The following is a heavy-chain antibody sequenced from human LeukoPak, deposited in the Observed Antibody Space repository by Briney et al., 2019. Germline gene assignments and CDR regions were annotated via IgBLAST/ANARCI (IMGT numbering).Heavy chain of an antibody. V-gene: IGHV3-23*01. J-gene: IGHJ4*02. D-gene: IGHD1-20*01. CDR2: ISGSGGST. CDR3: AKGALTGTRGGPVY. Sequence: SGGSLRLSCAASGFTFSSYSMNWVRQAPGKGLEWVSAISGSGGSTYYADSVKGRFTISRDNSKNTLYLQMNSLRAEDTAVFYCAKGALTGTRGGPVYWGQGTLVTVSS. CDR1: GFTFSSYS.